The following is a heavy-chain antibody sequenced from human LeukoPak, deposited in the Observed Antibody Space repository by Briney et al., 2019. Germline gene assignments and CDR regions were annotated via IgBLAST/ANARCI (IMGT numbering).Heavy chain of an antibody. CDR1: GGSISSGSYY. D-gene: IGHD6-19*01. Sequence: PSQTLSLTCTVSGGSISSGSYYWSWIRQPAGKGLEWIGRIYTSGSTNYNPSLKSRVTISVDTSKNQFSLKLSSVTAADTAVYYCARGRFWYSSVRAANWFDPWGQGTLVTVSS. CDR2: IYTSGST. CDR3: ARGRFWYSSVRAANWFDP. V-gene: IGHV4-61*02. J-gene: IGHJ5*02.